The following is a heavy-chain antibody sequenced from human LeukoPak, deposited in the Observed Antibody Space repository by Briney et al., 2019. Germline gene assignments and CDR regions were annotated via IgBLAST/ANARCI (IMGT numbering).Heavy chain of an antibody. CDR1: GFTFSSYW. J-gene: IGHJ4*02. V-gene: IGHV3-74*01. CDR2: INSDGSST. D-gene: IGHD5-18*01. Sequence: GGSLRLSCAASGFTFSSYWMHWVRQAPGKGLVWVSRINSDGSSTSYADSVKGRFTISRDNAKNSSYLRMNSLRAEDTAVYYCASRGGYSYGHHYWGQGTLVIVSS. CDR3: ASRGGYSYGHHY.